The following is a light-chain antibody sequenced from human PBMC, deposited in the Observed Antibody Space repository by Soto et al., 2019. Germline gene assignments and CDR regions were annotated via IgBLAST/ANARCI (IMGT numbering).Light chain of an antibody. CDR3: QQYGTSPHT. CDR2: GAS. CDR1: QSVNSNY. J-gene: IGKJ2*01. Sequence: EIVLTQSPGTLSLSPGERATLSCRASQSVNSNYLAWYQQKPGQVPRPLIYGASIRAARVPDRLSGSGSETDFTLTISRLEPEDYPVYYCQQYGTSPHTFGQGTKLEIK. V-gene: IGKV3-20*01.